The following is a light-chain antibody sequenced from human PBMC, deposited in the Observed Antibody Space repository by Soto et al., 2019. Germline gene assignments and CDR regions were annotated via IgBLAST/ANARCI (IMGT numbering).Light chain of an antibody. V-gene: IGKV1-17*01. CDR2: AAS. CDR3: QQYDSFSVT. J-gene: IGKJ1*01. Sequence: DIQMTQSPSSLSASVGDRVTITCRASQGIRNDLAWYQQKPGKAPKRLIYAASTLQSGVPARFSGSGSGTEFTRTISSLQPEDFATYYCQQYDSFSVTFGQGTKVEIK. CDR1: QGIRND.